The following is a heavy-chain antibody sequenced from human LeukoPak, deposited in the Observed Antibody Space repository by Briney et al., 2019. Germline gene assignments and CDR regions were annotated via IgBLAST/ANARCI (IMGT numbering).Heavy chain of an antibody. D-gene: IGHD2-2*01. CDR3: ARGGGQLLQLNGFDP. J-gene: IGHJ5*02. CDR2: IYYSGST. CDR1: GGSISSGDYY. Sequence: SETLSLTCTVSGGSISSGDYYWSWIRQPPGKGLEWDGYIYYSGSTYYKPSLKSRVTISVDMSKNQFSLKLSSVTAADTAVYYCARGGGQLLQLNGFDPWGQGTLVTVSS. V-gene: IGHV4-30-4*08.